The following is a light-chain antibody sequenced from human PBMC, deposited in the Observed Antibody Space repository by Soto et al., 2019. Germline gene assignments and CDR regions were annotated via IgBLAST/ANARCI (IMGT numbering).Light chain of an antibody. CDR1: QGISNY. CDR3: QKYNSAPWT. Sequence: DIQMTQSPSSLSASVGDRVTITCRASQGISNYLAWYQQKPGKVPKLLIYAASTLQSGVPSRFSGSVSGTAITHTISSRQPEDVATYYCQKYNSAPWTFGQGTKVEI. V-gene: IGKV1-27*01. J-gene: IGKJ1*01. CDR2: AAS.